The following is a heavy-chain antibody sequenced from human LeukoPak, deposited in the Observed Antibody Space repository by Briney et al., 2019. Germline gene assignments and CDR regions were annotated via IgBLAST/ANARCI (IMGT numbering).Heavy chain of an antibody. V-gene: IGHV3-23*01. D-gene: IGHD3-9*01. J-gene: IGHJ3*02. Sequence: GGSLRLSCAASGFTFSSYAMSWVRQAPGKGLEWVSAISGSGGSTYYADSVKGRFTISRDNSKNTLYLQMNSLRAEDTAVYYCARFGYFDWYLMAFDIWGQGTMVTVSS. CDR1: GFTFSSYA. CDR3: ARFGYFDWYLMAFDI. CDR2: ISGSGGST.